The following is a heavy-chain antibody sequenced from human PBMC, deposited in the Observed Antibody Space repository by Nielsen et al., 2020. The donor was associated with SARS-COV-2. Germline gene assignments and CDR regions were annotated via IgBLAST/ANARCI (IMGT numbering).Heavy chain of an antibody. CDR3: ARETIDHTSSFIDC. V-gene: IGHV3-30*14. CDR1: GFIFTSHA. CDR2: ISYDGTE. Sequence: GESLKISCAASGFIFTSHAMHWVRQAPGKGLEWMTIISYDGTEHYADSVKGRFTISRDNSKNTVYLQMNSLKVEDTAVYFCARETIDHTSSFIDCWGQGTLVTVSS. J-gene: IGHJ4*02. D-gene: IGHD2-2*01.